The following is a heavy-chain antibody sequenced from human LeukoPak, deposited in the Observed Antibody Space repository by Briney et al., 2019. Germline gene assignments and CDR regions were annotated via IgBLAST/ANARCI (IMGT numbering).Heavy chain of an antibody. J-gene: IGHJ6*02. CDR3: ATSPPYGDFHYYYNMDV. V-gene: IGHV4-39*01. D-gene: IGHD4-17*01. Sequence: SETLSLTCTVSGGSISSSTYYSDWIRHPPGKGLEWIGSISYSGRTYYNPSLKSRATISADTSKNQFSLKLRSVTAADTAVYYCATSPPYGDFHYYYNMDVWGQGTTVTVSS. CDR1: GGSISSSTYY. CDR2: ISYSGRT.